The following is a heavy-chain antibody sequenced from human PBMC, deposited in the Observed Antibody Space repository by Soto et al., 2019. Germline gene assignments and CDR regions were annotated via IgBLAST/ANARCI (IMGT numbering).Heavy chain of an antibody. Sequence: SVKVSCKASGDTFSFYTINWVRQAPGLGLEWVGRINPILSMSNYAQKFQGRVTMTADKSTNTAYMELRSLRSEDTAMYFCARDLWAAAGTFVYNWFDPWG. J-gene: IGHJ5*02. CDR1: GDTFSFYT. V-gene: IGHV1-69*04. CDR2: INPILSMS. D-gene: IGHD6-13*01. CDR3: ARDLWAAAGTFVYNWFDP.